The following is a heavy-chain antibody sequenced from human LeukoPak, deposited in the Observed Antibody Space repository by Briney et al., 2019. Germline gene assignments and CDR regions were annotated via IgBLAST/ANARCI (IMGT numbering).Heavy chain of an antibody. CDR3: ASELKVGNTGYYFDY. V-gene: IGHV4-59*01. J-gene: IGHJ4*02. Sequence: PLETLSLTCTVSGGSINSYFWSWIRQPPGKGLEWIGYISYSGSTNYNPSLKSRVTISLDTSKNQFSLKLNSVTAAGTAVYYCASELKVGNTGYYFDYWGQGALVTVSS. CDR2: ISYSGST. CDR1: GGSINSYF. D-gene: IGHD2/OR15-2a*01.